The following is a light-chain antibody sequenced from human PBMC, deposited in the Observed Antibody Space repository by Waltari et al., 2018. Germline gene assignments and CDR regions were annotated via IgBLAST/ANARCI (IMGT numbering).Light chain of an antibody. J-gene: IGKJ1*01. Sequence: DTQLPQFPSTLAASVGDRVTITCRAREAINKWLAWYQQKPGKAPKVLIYDASNLQSGVPSRFSGSGSGTEFTLTIDSLQPDDFATYYCQQYNRFSPFGQGTNVEVK. CDR2: DAS. CDR3: QQYNRFSP. CDR1: EAINKW. V-gene: IGKV1-5*01.